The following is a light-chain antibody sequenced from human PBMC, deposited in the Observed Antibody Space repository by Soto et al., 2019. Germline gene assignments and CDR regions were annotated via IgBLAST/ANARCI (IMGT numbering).Light chain of an antibody. V-gene: IGKV3-15*01. J-gene: IGKJ5*01. CDR3: QQYNKWPPIT. CDR1: QSIRSD. CDR2: GAS. Sequence: EIVMTQSPATLSVSPGERATLSCRASQSIRSDLAWYQQKPGQAPSLLIFGASTRANGVPARFSGSGSGTEFTLTISSLQSEDFAVYYCQQYNKWPPITFGQGTRLDIK.